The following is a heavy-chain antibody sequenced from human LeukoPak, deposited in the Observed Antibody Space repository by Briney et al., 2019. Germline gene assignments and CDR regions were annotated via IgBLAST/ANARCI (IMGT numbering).Heavy chain of an antibody. V-gene: IGHV4-34*01. J-gene: IGHJ4*02. CDR2: INHSGST. D-gene: IGHD3-10*01. CDR3: ARGSSRGGSGSYFFRELYYFDY. CDR1: GGSFSGYY. Sequence: PSETLSLTCAVYGGSFSGYYWSWIRQPPGKGLEWIGEINHSGSTNYNPSLKSRVTISVDTSKNQFSLKLSSVTAADTAVYYCARGSSRGGSGSYFFRELYYFDYWGQGTLVTVSS.